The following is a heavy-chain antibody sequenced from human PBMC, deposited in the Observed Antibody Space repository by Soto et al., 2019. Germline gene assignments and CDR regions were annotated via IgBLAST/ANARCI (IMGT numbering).Heavy chain of an antibody. Sequence: PRASVKVSCKASGYTFTSYGISWVRQAPGQGLEWMGWISAYNGNTNYAQKLQGRVTMTTDTSTSTAYMELRSLRSDDTAVYYCASTDYYDSSGYYYGWGQGTLVTVSS. CDR2: ISAYNGNT. V-gene: IGHV1-18*01. CDR1: GYTFTSYG. D-gene: IGHD3-22*01. CDR3: ASTDYYDSSGYYYG. J-gene: IGHJ4*02.